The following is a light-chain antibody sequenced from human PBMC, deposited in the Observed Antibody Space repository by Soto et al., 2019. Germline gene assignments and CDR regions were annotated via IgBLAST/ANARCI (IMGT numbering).Light chain of an antibody. CDR1: QSVSIH. CDR2: DTS. V-gene: IGKV3-15*01. Sequence: ETVMTQSPGTLSVSLGERATLSCRASQSVSIHLAWYQQKPGRAPRLLIYDTSTRATGIPARFSGSGSGTEFTLTISSLQSEDFAVYYCQQYSNWPPITFGQGTRLEI. J-gene: IGKJ5*01. CDR3: QQYSNWPPIT.